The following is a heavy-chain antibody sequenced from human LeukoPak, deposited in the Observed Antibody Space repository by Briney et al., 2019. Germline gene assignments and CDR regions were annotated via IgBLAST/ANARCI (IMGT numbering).Heavy chain of an antibody. Sequence: PGGSLRLSCAASGFTFSSYSMNWVRQAPGKGLEWVSSISSSSSYIYYADSVKGRFTISRDNAKNSLYLQMNSLRAEDTAVYYCARGYDILTGPRAFDTWGQGTMVTVSS. CDR1: GFTFSSYS. D-gene: IGHD3-9*01. V-gene: IGHV3-21*01. CDR3: ARGYDILTGPRAFDT. CDR2: ISSSSSYI. J-gene: IGHJ3*02.